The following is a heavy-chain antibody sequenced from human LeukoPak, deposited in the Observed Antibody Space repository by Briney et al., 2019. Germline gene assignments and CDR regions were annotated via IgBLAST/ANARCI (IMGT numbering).Heavy chain of an antibody. CDR2: ISSSGSTI. Sequence: PGGSLRLSCAASGFTFSSYEMNWVRQAPGKGLEWVSYISSSGSTIYYADSVKGRFTISRDNAKNSLYLQMNSLRAEDTAVYYCAKMGGDYVFDYWGQGTLVTVSS. CDR3: AKMGGDYVFDY. J-gene: IGHJ4*02. D-gene: IGHD4-17*01. V-gene: IGHV3-48*03. CDR1: GFTFSSYE.